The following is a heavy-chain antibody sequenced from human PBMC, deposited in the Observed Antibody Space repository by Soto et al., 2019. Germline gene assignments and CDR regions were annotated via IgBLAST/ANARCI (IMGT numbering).Heavy chain of an antibody. D-gene: IGHD3-3*01. Sequence: SVKVSCKASGGTFSSYAISWVRQAPGQGLEWMGGIIPIFGTANYAQKFQGRVTITADESTSTAYMELSSLRSEDTAVYYCARDRYYGDYAYYGMDVWGQGTTVTVSS. CDR2: IIPIFGTA. J-gene: IGHJ6*02. V-gene: IGHV1-69*13. CDR1: GGTFSSYA. CDR3: ARDRYYGDYAYYGMDV.